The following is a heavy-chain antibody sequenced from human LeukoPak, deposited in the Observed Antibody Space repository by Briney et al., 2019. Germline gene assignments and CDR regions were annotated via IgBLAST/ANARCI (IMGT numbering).Heavy chain of an antibody. CDR1: GFTFSYYG. J-gene: IGHJ4*02. V-gene: IGHV3-30*02. D-gene: IGHD3-22*01. Sequence: GGSLRLSCAASGFTFSYYGMHWVRQAPGKGLEWMTFIRYDGSNKYYADSLKGRFTISRDNSKNTLYLQMNSLRAEDTAVYYCARAPYYYDSSGYPDYWGQGTLVTVSS. CDR3: ARAPYYYDSSGYPDY. CDR2: IRYDGSNK.